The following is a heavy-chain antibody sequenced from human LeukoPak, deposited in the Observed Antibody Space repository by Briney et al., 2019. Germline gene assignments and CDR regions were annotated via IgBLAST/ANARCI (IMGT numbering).Heavy chain of an antibody. V-gene: IGHV1-2*02. CDR2: INPNSGGT. J-gene: IGHJ4*02. Sequence: ASVKVSCKASGYTFTVYYMHWVRQGPGQGLEWMGWINPNSGGTNYAQKFQGRVTMTRETSISTAYMELSRLRSDDTAVYYCARAGQLWELLRIGDLVYWGQGTLVTVSS. CDR1: GYTFTVYY. D-gene: IGHD1-26*01. CDR3: ARAGQLWELLRIGDLVY.